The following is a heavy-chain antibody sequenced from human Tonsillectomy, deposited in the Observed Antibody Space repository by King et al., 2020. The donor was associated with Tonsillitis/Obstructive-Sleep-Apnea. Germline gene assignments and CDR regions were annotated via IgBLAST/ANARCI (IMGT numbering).Heavy chain of an antibody. V-gene: IGHV3-74*01. CDR2: IHSDGSST. J-gene: IGHJ4*02. CDR3: ERAVDTGMGFFDY. CDR1: GFTFSSYW. Sequence: VQLVESGGGLVQPGGSLRLSCAASGFTFSSYWMHWVRQAPGKGLVWVSRIHSDGSSTNYADSVKGRFTISRDNAKNTLYLQMNSLRAEDTAVYYCERAVDTGMGFFDYWGQGTLVTVSS. D-gene: IGHD5-18*01.